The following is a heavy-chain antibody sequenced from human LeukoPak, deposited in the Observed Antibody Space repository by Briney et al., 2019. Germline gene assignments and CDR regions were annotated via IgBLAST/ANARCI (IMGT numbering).Heavy chain of an antibody. CDR3: AELGITMIGGV. CDR2: ISSSGDTI. V-gene: IGHV3-48*03. CDR1: GFTLSSSV. Sequence: GGSLRLSCAASGFTLSSSVIHWVRQAPGKGLEWVSFISSSGDTIYYTDSVKGRFTISRDNAKNSLYLQMNSLRAEDTAVYYCAELGITMIGGVWGKGTTVTISS. D-gene: IGHD3-10*02. J-gene: IGHJ6*04.